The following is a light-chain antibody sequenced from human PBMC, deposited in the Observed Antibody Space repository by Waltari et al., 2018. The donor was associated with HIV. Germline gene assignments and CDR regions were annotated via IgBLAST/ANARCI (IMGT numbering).Light chain of an antibody. J-gene: IGLJ2*01. CDR1: TSNIGQNT. CDR3: AAWDDSLNGVV. CDR2: SND. Sequence: QSVLTQPPSASGTPGQGVTISCSGSTSNIGQNTVNWYQQFPGTAPKLLIYSNDQRPSGVPDRFSGSKSGTSASLAISGLQYEDDTDYYCAAWDDSLNGVVFGGGTTLTVL. V-gene: IGLV1-44*01.